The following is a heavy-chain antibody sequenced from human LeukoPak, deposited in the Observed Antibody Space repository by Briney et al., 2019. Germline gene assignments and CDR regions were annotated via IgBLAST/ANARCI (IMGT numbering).Heavy chain of an antibody. Sequence: SETLSLTCTVSGGSISSSSYYWGWIRQSPGKGLEYIGTIYYTGSTYYNPSLKSRVTMSVDTSKTQFSLKLSSVTAADTAVYYCARQVGANNWFDPWGQGTLVTVSS. CDR1: GGSISSSSYY. CDR2: IYYTGST. D-gene: IGHD1-26*01. CDR3: ARQVGANNWFDP. V-gene: IGHV4-39*01. J-gene: IGHJ5*02.